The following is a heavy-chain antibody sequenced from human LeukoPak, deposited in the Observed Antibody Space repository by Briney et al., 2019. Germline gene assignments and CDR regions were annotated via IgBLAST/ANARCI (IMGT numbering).Heavy chain of an antibody. V-gene: IGHV1-18*01. CDR3: ARDGSSWLQVWFDP. D-gene: IGHD6-13*01. CDR2: ISPYNGNT. J-gene: IGHJ5*02. CDR1: VYTFTNFG. Sequence: ASVKVSRKTSVYTFTNFGISGVRQAPEQGPEWMGWISPYNGNTNYAQKRQGRVPMTKDTSTGTAYMELGSLRSDDTVVYYCARDGSSWLQVWFDPGGEGTLVTVSS.